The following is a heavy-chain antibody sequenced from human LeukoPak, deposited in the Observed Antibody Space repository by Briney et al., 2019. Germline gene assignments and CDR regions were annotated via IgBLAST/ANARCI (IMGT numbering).Heavy chain of an antibody. CDR1: GFTFSSYA. Sequence: PGGSLRLSCAASGFTFSSYAMHWVRQAPGKGLEYVSAISSNGGSTYYANSVKGRFTISRDNSKNTLYLQMNSLRAEDTAVYYCAKDKGVKGYYYGSGSYYNVLPLDYWGQGTLVTVSS. V-gene: IGHV3-64*01. CDR2: ISSNGGST. CDR3: AKDKGVKGYYYGSGSYYNVLPLDY. J-gene: IGHJ4*02. D-gene: IGHD3-10*01.